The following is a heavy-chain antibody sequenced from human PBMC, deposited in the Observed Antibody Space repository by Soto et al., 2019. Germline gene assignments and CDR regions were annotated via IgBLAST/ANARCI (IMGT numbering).Heavy chain of an antibody. V-gene: IGHV3-30-3*01. J-gene: IGHJ5*02. CDR2: ISYDGNNK. CDR3: ARVPDSTSYR. D-gene: IGHD1-26*01. CDR1: GFTFNTYI. Sequence: QVQLVESGGGVVQPGRSLRLSCAASGFTFNTYIMHWVRQAPGKGLEWVAVISYDGNNKYYADSVKGRFTISRDNSKNTLYLQMNSLRPEDTAVYYCARVPDSTSYRWGQGTQVTVSS.